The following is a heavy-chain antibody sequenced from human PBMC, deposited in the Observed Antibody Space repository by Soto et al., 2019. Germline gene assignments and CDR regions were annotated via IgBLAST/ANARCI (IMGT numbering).Heavy chain of an antibody. D-gene: IGHD3-16*01. Sequence: PSETLSLTXSVSGGSITSSSYYWGWIRQPPGKGLECIGNIYYDGNTYYNPSLKSRVTISLDTSKNQFSLKLSSVTAADTAVYYCARVHWFMREMWFDPWGQGTLVTVSS. V-gene: IGHV4-39*07. J-gene: IGHJ5*02. CDR2: IYYDGNT. CDR3: ARVHWFMREMWFDP. CDR1: GGSITSSSYY.